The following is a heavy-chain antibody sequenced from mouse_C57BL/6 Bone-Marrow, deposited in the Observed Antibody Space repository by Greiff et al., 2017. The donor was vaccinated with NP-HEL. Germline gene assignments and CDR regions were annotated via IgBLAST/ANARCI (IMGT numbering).Heavy chain of an antibody. CDR3: TDWAFAY. CDR1: GYTFTDYD. D-gene: IGHD4-1*01. CDR2: IDPETGGT. V-gene: IGHV1-15*01. Sequence: SGAELVRPGASVTLSCKASGYTFTDYDMHWVKQTPVHGLEWIGAIDPETGGTAYNQKFKGKAILTADKSSSTAYMELRSLTSEDSAVYYCTDWAFAYWGQGTLVTVSA. J-gene: IGHJ3*01.